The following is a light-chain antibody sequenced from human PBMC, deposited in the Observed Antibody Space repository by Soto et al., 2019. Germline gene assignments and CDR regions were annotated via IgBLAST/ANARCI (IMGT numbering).Light chain of an antibody. CDR3: QQANGDPWT. V-gene: IGKV1-12*02. J-gene: IGKJ1*01. Sequence: DIQMTQSPSSVSASVGDRVTISCRASHYVRSWLAWYQQKPGKAPNLLIYGASTLQGGVTSRFSGSGSGTDFTLTISSLQPEDFGNYYCQQANGDPWTFGQGTKVEIK. CDR1: HYVRSW. CDR2: GAS.